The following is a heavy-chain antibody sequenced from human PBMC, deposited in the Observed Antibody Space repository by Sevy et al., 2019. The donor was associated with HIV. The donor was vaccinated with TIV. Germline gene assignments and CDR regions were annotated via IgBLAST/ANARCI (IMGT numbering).Heavy chain of an antibody. CDR2: IANSGSTR. D-gene: IGHD4-17*01. Sequence: GGSLRLSCAASGFTFSSYEMNWVRQAPGKGLEWVSNIANSGSTRYYSASVKGRFTISRDNAKNSLYLQMNSLRAEDTAVYYCTRDLPPSATTVAHFDYWGRGTLVTVSS. J-gene: IGHJ4*02. CDR1: GFTFSSYE. V-gene: IGHV3-48*03. CDR3: TRDLPPSATTVAHFDY.